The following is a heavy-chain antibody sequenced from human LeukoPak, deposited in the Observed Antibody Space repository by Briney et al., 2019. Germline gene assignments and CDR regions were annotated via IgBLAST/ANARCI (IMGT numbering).Heavy chain of an antibody. J-gene: IGHJ4*02. V-gene: IGHV1-18*01. CDR3: GRSREGLYSGSSFDY. Sequence: GASAKVSCKTFGYTFTSYGISWVRQAPGQGLEWMGWISGHNGNTNYAQNLQGRVTMTTDTSTSTAYMELRSLISDDTAVYYCGRSREGLYSGSSFDYWGQGTRVTVSS. CDR1: GYTFTSYG. CDR2: ISGHNGNT. D-gene: IGHD1-26*01.